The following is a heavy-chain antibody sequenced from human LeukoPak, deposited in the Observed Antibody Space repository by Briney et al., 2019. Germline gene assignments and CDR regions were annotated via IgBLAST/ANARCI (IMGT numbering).Heavy chain of an antibody. CDR2: TYYRSKWYN. J-gene: IGHJ4*02. Sequence: SQTLSLTCAISGDSVSSNSAAWNWIRQSPSRGLEWLGRTYYRSKWYNDYAVSVKSRITITPDTSKNQFSLQLNSVTPEDTAVYYCARDNEDCSGGSCYFDYWGQGTLVTVSS. V-gene: IGHV6-1*01. CDR1: GDSVSSNSAA. D-gene: IGHD2-15*01. CDR3: ARDNEDCSGGSCYFDY.